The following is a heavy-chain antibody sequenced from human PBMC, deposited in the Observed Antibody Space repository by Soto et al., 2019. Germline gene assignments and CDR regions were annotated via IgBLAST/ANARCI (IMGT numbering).Heavy chain of an antibody. D-gene: IGHD3-10*01. V-gene: IGHV1-69*19. CDR1: GGTFNTYA. CDR2: ISPMFGAA. Sequence: HVQLVQSGAEMKKPGSSVKVSGQSSGGTFNTYAMNWVRQAPGQGPEWMGDISPMFGAANYAPKFQGRVTITADESTGISYMQLSRLTSEDTALYFCAREVQVHTPAFVYWGQGTLVTVSS. CDR3: AREVQVHTPAFVY. J-gene: IGHJ4*02.